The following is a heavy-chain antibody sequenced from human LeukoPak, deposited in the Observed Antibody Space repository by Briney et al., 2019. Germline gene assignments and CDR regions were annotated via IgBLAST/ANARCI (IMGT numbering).Heavy chain of an antibody. J-gene: IGHJ3*02. V-gene: IGHV3-30*02. CDR1: GFTFSSYG. CDR3: ARERITMVRGVINPGAFDI. Sequence: GGSLRLSCAASGFTFSSYGMHWVRQAPGKGLEWVAFIRYDGSNKYYADSVKGRFTISRDNSKNTLYLQMNSLRAEDTAVYYCARERITMVRGVINPGAFDIWGQGTMVTVSS. D-gene: IGHD3-10*01. CDR2: IRYDGSNK.